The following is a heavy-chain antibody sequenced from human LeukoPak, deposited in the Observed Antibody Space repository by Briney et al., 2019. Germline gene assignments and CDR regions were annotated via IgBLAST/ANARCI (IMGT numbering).Heavy chain of an antibody. V-gene: IGHV3-23*01. CDR1: GFTFSSYA. CDR3: AKVRPWYIAVADVFDY. Sequence: GGSLRLSCAASGFTFSSYAMSWVRQAPGKGLEWVSAISGSGGSTYYADSVKGRFTISRDNSKNTLYLQMNSLRAEDTAVYYCAKVRPWYIAVADVFDYWGQGTLVTVSS. CDR2: ISGSGGST. D-gene: IGHD6-19*01. J-gene: IGHJ4*02.